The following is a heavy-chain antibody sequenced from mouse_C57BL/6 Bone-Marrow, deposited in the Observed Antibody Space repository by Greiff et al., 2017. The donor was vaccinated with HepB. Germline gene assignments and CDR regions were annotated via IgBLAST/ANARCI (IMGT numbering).Heavy chain of an antibody. J-gene: IGHJ4*01. D-gene: IGHD1-1*02. CDR2: ISSGGSYT. V-gene: IGHV5-6*01. Sequence: EVMLVESGGDLVKPGGSLKLSCAASGFTFSSYGMSWVRQTPDKRLEWVATISSGGSYTYYPDSVKGRFTISRDNAKNTLYLQMSSLKSEDTAMYYCARHHYSVDYWGQGTSVTVSS. CDR3: ARHHYSVDY. CDR1: GFTFSSYG.